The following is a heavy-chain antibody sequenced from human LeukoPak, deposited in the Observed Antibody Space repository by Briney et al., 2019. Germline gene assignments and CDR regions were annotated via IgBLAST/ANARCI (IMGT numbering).Heavy chain of an antibody. D-gene: IGHD2-2*03. CDR3: AREGLGIVVPPGAFDI. CDR2: ISAYTGNT. Sequence: ASVKVSCKASGGTFSSYAISWVRQAPGQGLEWMGWISAYTGNTNYAQKLQGRVTMNTDTSTNTAYMELSSLISEDTAVYYCAREGLGIVVPPGAFDIWGQGTMVTVSS. CDR1: GGTFSSYA. V-gene: IGHV1-18*01. J-gene: IGHJ3*02.